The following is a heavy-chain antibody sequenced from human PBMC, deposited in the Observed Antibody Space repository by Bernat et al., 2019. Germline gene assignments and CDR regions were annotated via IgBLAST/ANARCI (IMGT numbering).Heavy chain of an antibody. D-gene: IGHD2-2*02. CDR2: INNDGSST. CDR3: ARDRDCSSTSCYNAFDI. CDR1: GFTFSNYW. J-gene: IGHJ3*02. V-gene: IGHV3-74*01. Sequence: EVQLVESGGGLVQPGGSLRLSCAASGFTFSNYWMHWVRQVPGKGLVWVSHINNDGSSTGYADSVKGRFTISRDNAKNTLYLQMNSLRADDTAVYYCARDRDCSSTSCYNAFDIWGQGTMVTVSS.